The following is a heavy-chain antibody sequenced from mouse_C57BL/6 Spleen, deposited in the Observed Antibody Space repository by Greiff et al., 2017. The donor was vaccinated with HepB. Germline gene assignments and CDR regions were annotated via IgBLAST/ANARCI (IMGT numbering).Heavy chain of an antibody. CDR1: GYTFTSYG. J-gene: IGHJ4*01. D-gene: IGHD2-12*01. CDR2: IYPRSGNT. Sequence: QVQLQQSGAELARPGASVKLSCKASGYTFTSYGISWVKQRTGQGLEWIGEIYPRSGNTYYNEKFKGKATLTADKPSSTAYMELRSLTSEDSAVYFCARMLLRSYYYAMDYWGQGTSVTVSS. CDR3: ARMLLRSYYYAMDY. V-gene: IGHV1-81*01.